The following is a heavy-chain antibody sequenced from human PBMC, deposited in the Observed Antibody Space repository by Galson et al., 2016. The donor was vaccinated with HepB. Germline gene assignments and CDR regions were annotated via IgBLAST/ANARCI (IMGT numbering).Heavy chain of an antibody. CDR3: ARAVMLGRGMDV. D-gene: IGHD3-10*01. V-gene: IGHV6-1*01. J-gene: IGHJ6*02. Sequence: CAISGDSVYNNGAAWVWIRQSPSRGLEWRGRTFYRSTWENHYTGSVRNRITISPDTSRNQFSLHLNSVTPDDTAVYYCARAVMLGRGMDVWGQGTTVTVSS. CDR1: GDSVYNNGAA. CDR2: TFYRSTWEN.